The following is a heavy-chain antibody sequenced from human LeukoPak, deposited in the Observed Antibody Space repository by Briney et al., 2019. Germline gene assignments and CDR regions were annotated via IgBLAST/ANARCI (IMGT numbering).Heavy chain of an antibody. Sequence: SETLSLTCTVSGGSISNYFWSWIRQPAGRGLEWIGRIYSNGNTNYYPSLKSRLTMSIDTSKNQFSLRLSSVTAADTAVYYCARGNGSGSPIDYWGQGTLVTVSS. D-gene: IGHD3-10*01. CDR1: GGSISNYF. CDR3: ARGNGSGSPIDY. J-gene: IGHJ4*02. CDR2: IYSNGNT. V-gene: IGHV4-4*07.